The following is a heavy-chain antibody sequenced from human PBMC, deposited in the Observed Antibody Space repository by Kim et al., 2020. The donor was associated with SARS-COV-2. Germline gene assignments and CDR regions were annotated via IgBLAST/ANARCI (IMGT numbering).Heavy chain of an antibody. Sequence: SETLSLTCTVSGGSINTYYWNWIRQPPGKGLEWIGFIYYSGITKYNPSLKNRLTISRDTPKNNFSLKLTSVTAADTAVYYCATFGSSYGSGTYFDYWGQG. D-gene: IGHD3-10*01. CDR1: GGSINTYY. J-gene: IGHJ4*02. CDR2: IYYSGIT. CDR3: ATFGSSYGSGTYFDY. V-gene: IGHV4-59*12.